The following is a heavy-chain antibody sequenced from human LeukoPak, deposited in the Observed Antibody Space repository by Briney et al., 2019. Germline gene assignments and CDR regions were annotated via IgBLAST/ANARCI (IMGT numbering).Heavy chain of an antibody. CDR2: IYPGDSDT. CDR1: GYSFTSYW. D-gene: IGHD6-13*01. V-gene: IGHV5-51*01. J-gene: IGHJ3*02. CDR3: ARRASTGYSSSSNALDI. Sequence: GESLKISCKGSGYSFTSYWIGWVRQMPGKGLEWMGIIYPGDSDTRYSPSFQGQVTISADKSISTAYLQWSSLKASDTAMYYCARRASTGYSSSSNALDIWGQGTMVTVSS.